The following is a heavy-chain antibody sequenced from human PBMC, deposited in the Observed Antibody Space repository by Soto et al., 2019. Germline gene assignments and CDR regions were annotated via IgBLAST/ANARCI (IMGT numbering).Heavy chain of an antibody. J-gene: IGHJ4*02. D-gene: IGHD4-4*01. CDR1: GGSISSSSYS. Sequence: SETLSLTFTVSGGSISSSSYSWGWIRQPPGKGLEWIGSIYYSGSTYYNPSLMSRVTISVDTSKNQFSLKLSSVTAADTAVYYCARPVGGRLTVTPYDYGGQGTLVTVSS. CDR2: IYYSGST. CDR3: ARPVGGRLTVTPYDY. V-gene: IGHV4-39*01.